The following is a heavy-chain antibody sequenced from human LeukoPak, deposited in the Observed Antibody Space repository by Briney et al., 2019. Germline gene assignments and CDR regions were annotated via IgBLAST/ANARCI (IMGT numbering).Heavy chain of an antibody. Sequence: ASVKVSCTASGYTFTGYYMHWVRQAPGQGLEWMGWINPNSGGTEYAQKFQGRVTMTRDTSISTAYMELSRLRSDDTAVYYCANWILYDYVWGSYRPAPFDYWGQGTLVTVSS. J-gene: IGHJ4*02. CDR3: ANWILYDYVWGSYRPAPFDY. CDR1: GYTFTGYY. CDR2: INPNSGGT. D-gene: IGHD3-16*02. V-gene: IGHV1-2*02.